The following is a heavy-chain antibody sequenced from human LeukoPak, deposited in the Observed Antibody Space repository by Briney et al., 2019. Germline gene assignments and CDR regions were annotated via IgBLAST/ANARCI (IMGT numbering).Heavy chain of an antibody. J-gene: IGHJ4*02. CDR2: IYYSGST. D-gene: IGHD5-18*01. Sequence: SETLSLTCTVSGGSISSYYWSWIRQSPGKGLEWIGNIYYSGSTNYNPSLKSRVTISVDTSKNQFSLKLSSVTAADTAVYYCARANGYGLLDYWGQGTLVTVSS. V-gene: IGHV4-59*01. CDR3: ARANGYGLLDY. CDR1: GGSISSYY.